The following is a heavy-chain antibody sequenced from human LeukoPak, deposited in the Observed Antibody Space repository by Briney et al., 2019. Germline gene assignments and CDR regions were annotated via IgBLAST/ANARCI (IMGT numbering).Heavy chain of an antibody. CDR3: ARDYYDSSGRLDY. J-gene: IGHJ4*02. CDR2: VSAHNANT. Sequence: ASVKVSCKASGYTFTNYGITWVRQAPGQGLEWMGWVSAHNANTTYALKFQGRVTMTTDASTSTAYMELRSLRSDDAAVYFCARDYYDSSGRLDYWGQGTLVIVSS. D-gene: IGHD3-22*01. CDR1: GYTFTNYG. V-gene: IGHV1-18*01.